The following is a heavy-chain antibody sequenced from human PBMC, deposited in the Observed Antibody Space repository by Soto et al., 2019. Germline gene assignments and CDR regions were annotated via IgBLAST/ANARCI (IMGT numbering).Heavy chain of an antibody. J-gene: IGHJ4*02. CDR1: GGSFSCYY. CDR3: ARGGPWLQSYLDY. CDR2: INHSGST. V-gene: IGHV4-34*01. D-gene: IGHD5-12*01. Sequence: SETLSLTCAVYGGSFSCYYWSWIRQPPGKGLEWIGEINHSGSTNYNPSLKSRVTISVDTSKNQFSLKLSSVTAADTAVYYCARGGPWLQSYLDYWGQGTLVTVSS.